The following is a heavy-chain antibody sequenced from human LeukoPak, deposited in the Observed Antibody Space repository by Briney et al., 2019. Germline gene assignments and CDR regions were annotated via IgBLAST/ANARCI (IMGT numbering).Heavy chain of an antibody. J-gene: IGHJ5*02. CDR2: IYSGGTT. Sequence: GGSLRLSCAASGFTVSNNYMSWVRQAPGKGLEWVSVIYSGGTTYYADSVKGRFTISRDNSKNTLYLQMNSLRAEDTAVYYCAKEAGTGWFDPWGQGTLVTVSS. V-gene: IGHV3-53*01. D-gene: IGHD6-13*01. CDR1: GFTVSNNY. CDR3: AKEAGTGWFDP.